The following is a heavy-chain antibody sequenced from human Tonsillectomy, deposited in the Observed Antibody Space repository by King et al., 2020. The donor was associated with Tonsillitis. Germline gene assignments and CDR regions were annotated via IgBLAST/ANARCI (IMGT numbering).Heavy chain of an antibody. V-gene: IGHV3-30-3*01. CDR1: GFTFNNFA. CDR3: VRPYDSETSGAPFGY. J-gene: IGHJ4*02. D-gene: IGHD3-22*01. Sequence: VQLVESGGGVVQPGRSLRLSCAASGFTFNNFAMHWVRQAPGKGLEWVAIIFYDGSNKYYADSVRGRFTISRDNSKNTLYLQMNSLRTEDTAVYYCVRPYDSETSGAPFGYWGQGTLVTVSS. CDR2: IFYDGSNK.